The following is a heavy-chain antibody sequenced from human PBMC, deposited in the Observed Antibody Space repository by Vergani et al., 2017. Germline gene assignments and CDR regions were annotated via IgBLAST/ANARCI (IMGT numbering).Heavy chain of an antibody. CDR3: ARHRCSGGSCYSDYYYYMDV. D-gene: IGHD2-15*01. CDR2: MNPNSGNT. Sequence: QVQLVQSGAEVKKPGASVKVSCKASGYTFTSYDINWVRQATGQGLEWMGWMNPNSGNTGYAQKFQGRVTMTRNTSISTAYMDLSSLRSDDTAVYYCARHRCSGGSCYSDYYYYMDVWGKGTTVTVSS. V-gene: IGHV1-8*02. J-gene: IGHJ6*03. CDR1: GYTFTSYD.